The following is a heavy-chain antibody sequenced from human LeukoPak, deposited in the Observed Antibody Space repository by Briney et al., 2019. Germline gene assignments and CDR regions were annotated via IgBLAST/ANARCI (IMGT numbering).Heavy chain of an antibody. J-gene: IGHJ3*02. D-gene: IGHD5/OR15-5a*01. V-gene: IGHV3-64*01. CDR3: ARERYSVNDLDALDI. Sequence: PGGSLRLSCAASGFTFNGFTFNDYAMHWVRQAPGKGLEYVSGINGNGGRTYYANSVKGRFTISRDNSKNTLYLQMGSLRDEDMAVYYCARERYSVNDLDALDIWGQGTMVTVSS. CDR1: GFTFNGFTFNDYA. CDR2: INGNGGRT.